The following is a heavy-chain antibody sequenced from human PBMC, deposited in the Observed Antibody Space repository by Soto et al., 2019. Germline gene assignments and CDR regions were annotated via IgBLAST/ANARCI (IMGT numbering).Heavy chain of an antibody. Sequence: ASVKVSCKASGYSFFRYYIHWVRQAPGQGLKWMGRFLASGGNTDYAQRFRGRVSMTRDTSTTNTVSLELPSLTSDDTAVYYCERGGATIFGVIDSWGQGTRVTVSS. V-gene: IGHV1-46*01. CDR1: GYSFFRYY. CDR2: FLASGGNT. CDR3: ERGGATIFGVIDS. J-gene: IGHJ4*02. D-gene: IGHD3-3*02.